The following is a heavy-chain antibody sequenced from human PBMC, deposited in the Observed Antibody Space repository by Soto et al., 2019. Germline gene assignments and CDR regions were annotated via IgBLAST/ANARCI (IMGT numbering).Heavy chain of an antibody. D-gene: IGHD3-16*01. J-gene: IGHJ5*02. CDR3: ARGLSAFDP. Sequence: SETLSLTCGVSGGSMNSYFWSWIRQSAGKGLEWTGRIYSSGSTAYNPSLKSRVSMSVDTSKSQFSLRLNSLTAADTAVYYCARGLSAFDPWGQGTLVTVSS. V-gene: IGHV4-4*07. CDR1: GGSMNSYF. CDR2: IYSSGST.